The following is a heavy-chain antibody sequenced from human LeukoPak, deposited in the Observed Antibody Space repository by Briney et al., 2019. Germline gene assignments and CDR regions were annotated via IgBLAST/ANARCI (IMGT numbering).Heavy chain of an antibody. CDR1: GFIFSSYW. CDR3: ARVVIAARRGDIDY. CDR2: IKQDGSEK. D-gene: IGHD6-6*01. V-gene: IGHV3-7*01. J-gene: IGHJ4*02. Sequence: PGGSLRLSCAASGFIFSSYWMSWVRQAPGKGLEWVANIKQDGSEKYYVDSVKGRFTISRDNAKNSLYLQMNSLRAEDTAVYYCARVVIAARRGDIDYWGQGTLVTVSS.